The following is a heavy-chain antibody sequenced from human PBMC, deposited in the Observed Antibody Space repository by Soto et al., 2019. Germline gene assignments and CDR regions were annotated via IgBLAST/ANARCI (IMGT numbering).Heavy chain of an antibody. D-gene: IGHD6-19*01. J-gene: IGHJ4*02. CDR1: GFTFSAYA. CDR3: VKGGIALATTGRAQIDS. Sequence: VQLVESGGGLVQPGGSLRLSCSASGFTFSAYAMHWVRQAPGKGLEYVSSISPNGGTTYHADSVKDRFTVSRDNSKNTLYLQMSSLRDEDTAAYYCVKGGIALATTGRAQIDSWGQGTLVTVSS. CDR2: ISPNGGTT. V-gene: IGHV3-64D*06.